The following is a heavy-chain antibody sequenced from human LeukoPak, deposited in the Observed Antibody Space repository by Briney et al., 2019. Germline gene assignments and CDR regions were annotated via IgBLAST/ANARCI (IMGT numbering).Heavy chain of an antibody. CDR3: ARAPKGSSWYLGAFDI. CDR2: IYYSGST. Sequence: MASETLSLTCTVSGGSISSSSYYWGWIRQPPGKGLEWIGSIYYSGSTYYNPSLKSRVTISVDTSKNQFSLKLSSVTAADTAVYYCARAPKGSSWYLGAFDIWGQGTMVTVSS. V-gene: IGHV4-39*07. D-gene: IGHD6-13*01. CDR1: GGSISSSSYY. J-gene: IGHJ3*02.